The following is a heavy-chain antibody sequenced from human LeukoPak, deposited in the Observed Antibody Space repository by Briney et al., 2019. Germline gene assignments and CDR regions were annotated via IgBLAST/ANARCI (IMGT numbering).Heavy chain of an antibody. CDR2: ISASGANT. V-gene: IGHV3-23*01. D-gene: IGHD5-12*01. CDR3: AKDRRAGMEATLLDY. J-gene: IGHJ4*02. CDR1: GFTFSSYA. Sequence: PGGSLRLSCAASGFTFSSYAMGWVRQAPGKGLEWVSAISASGANTYYADAMKGRITISRDNSKNTLNLKMDSLAAEDTAVYYCAKDRRAGMEATLLDYWGQGTLVTVSS.